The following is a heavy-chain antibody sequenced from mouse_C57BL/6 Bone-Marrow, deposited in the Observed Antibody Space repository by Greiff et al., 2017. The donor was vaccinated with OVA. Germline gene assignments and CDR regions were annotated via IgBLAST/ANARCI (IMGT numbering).Heavy chain of an antibody. J-gene: IGHJ3*01. CDR1: GYSITSGYY. D-gene: IGHD2-4*01. CDR2: ISYDGSN. Sequence: ESGPGLVKPSQSLSLTCSVTGYSITSGYYWNWIRQFPGNQLEWMGYISYDGSNNYNPSLKNRISITRDTSKNQFFLKLNSVTTEDTATYYGASIYYDYERVPYWGQGTLVTVSA. V-gene: IGHV3-6*01. CDR3: ASIYYDYERVPY.